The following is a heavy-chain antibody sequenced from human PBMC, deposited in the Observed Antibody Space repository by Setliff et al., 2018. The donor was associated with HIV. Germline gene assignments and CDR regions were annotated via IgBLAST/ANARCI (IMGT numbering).Heavy chain of an antibody. Sequence: TGGSLRLSCTASGFTFSDSVMHWVRQPPGKGLEWVAAISVDGSGKFYADSVKGRFTISRDNSRNTLYLQMNSLRDEDTAVYYCAKNARDYYYYYMDVWGKGTTVTVSS. V-gene: IGHV3-30*18. CDR1: GFTFSDSV. CDR2: ISVDGSGK. CDR3: AKNARDYYYYYMDV. J-gene: IGHJ6*03.